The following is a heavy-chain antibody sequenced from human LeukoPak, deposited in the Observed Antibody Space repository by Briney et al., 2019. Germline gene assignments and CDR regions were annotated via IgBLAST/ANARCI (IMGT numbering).Heavy chain of an antibody. J-gene: IGHJ3*01. V-gene: IGHV3-23*01. CDR2: VSYSGGST. D-gene: IGHD4-23*01. CDR3: AKGTTVVTYAFDV. CDR1: GFTFSSYA. Sequence: GGSLRLSCAASGFTFSSYAMNWVRRPPGKGLGWVSAVSYSGGSTYYSDSLKGRFTISRDNSKNTVYLQMSSLRAEDTAVYYCAKGTTVVTYAFDVWGQGTMVTVSS.